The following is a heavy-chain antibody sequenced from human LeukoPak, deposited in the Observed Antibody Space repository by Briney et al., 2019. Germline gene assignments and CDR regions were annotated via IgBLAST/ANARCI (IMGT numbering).Heavy chain of an antibody. Sequence: GGSLRLSCAASGFTFSSYSMNWVRQAPGKGLEWVSSISSSGTYIYYRDSVKGRFTISRDNAENSLYLGMNSLRVEDTAIYYCVRDRGSYRPIDYWGQGTLVTVSS. J-gene: IGHJ4*02. D-gene: IGHD1-26*01. V-gene: IGHV3-21*01. CDR3: VRDRGSYRPIDY. CDR1: GFTFSSYS. CDR2: ISSSGTYI.